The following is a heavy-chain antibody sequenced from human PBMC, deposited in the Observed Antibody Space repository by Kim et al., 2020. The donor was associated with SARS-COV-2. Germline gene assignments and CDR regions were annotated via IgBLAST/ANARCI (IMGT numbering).Heavy chain of an antibody. Sequence: STTTDADSVKGRISMYRDNAKNTLYLQMNSLGAEDAAVYYCARGWAFGIWGQGTMVTVSS. J-gene: IGHJ3*02. D-gene: IGHD2-15*01. V-gene: IGHV3-74*03. CDR3: ARGWAFGI. CDR2: STT.